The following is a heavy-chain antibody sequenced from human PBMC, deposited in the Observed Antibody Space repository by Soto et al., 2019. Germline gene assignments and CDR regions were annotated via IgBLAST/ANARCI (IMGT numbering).Heavy chain of an antibody. Sequence: SETLSLTCTVSGGSISSGGYYWSWIRQHPGKGLEWIGYIYYSGSTYYNPSLKSQVTISVDTSKNKFSLKLSSVTAADTAVYYCARDAGSSSSSFRPFDYWGQGTLVTVSS. CDR2: IYYSGST. J-gene: IGHJ4*02. CDR3: ARDAGSSSSSFRPFDY. CDR1: GGSISSGGYY. D-gene: IGHD6-6*01. V-gene: IGHV4-31*01.